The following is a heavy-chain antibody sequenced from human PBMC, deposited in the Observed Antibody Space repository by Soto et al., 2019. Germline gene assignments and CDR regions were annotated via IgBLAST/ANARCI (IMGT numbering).Heavy chain of an antibody. V-gene: IGHV4-39*01. CDR1: GDSITSNSYF. CDR3: ARSVAGNDY. CDR2: IYYSGTT. Sequence: SETLSLTCTVSGDSITSNSYFWAWIRQPPGKGLEWIGSIYYSGTTYYNPSLKSRVTISVDTSKNQFSLKLISVTAADTAVYYCARSVAGNDYWGQGTLVTVSS. J-gene: IGHJ4*02. D-gene: IGHD6-19*01.